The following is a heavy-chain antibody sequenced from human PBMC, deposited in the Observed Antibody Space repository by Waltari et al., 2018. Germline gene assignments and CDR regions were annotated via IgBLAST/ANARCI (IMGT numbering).Heavy chain of an antibody. Sequence: QLQLQESGPGLVKPSETLSLPCPVPAGPIRSSSYYWVWIRQPPGKGLEWIGSIYYSGSTYYNPSLKSRVTISVDTSKNQFSLKLSSVTAADTAVYYCARVRGLYDFWSGYNYFDYWGQGTLVTVSS. CDR3: ARVRGLYDFWSGYNYFDY. J-gene: IGHJ4*02. D-gene: IGHD3-3*01. CDR1: AGPIRSSSYY. CDR2: IYYSGST. V-gene: IGHV4-39*07.